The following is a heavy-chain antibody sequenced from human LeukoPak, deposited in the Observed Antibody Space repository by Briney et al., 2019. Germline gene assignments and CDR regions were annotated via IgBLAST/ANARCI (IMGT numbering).Heavy chain of an antibody. V-gene: IGHV3-11*04. CDR3: ARDIAPSAIPDAFDF. D-gene: IGHD2-2*02. J-gene: IGHJ3*01. CDR1: GFTVSSNY. CDR2: ISSGGSTI. Sequence: GGSLRLSCAASGFTVSSNYMSWVRQAPGKGLEWVSYISSGGSTINYADSVKGRFAISRDNAKNSLYLQMNSLRAEDTAVYYCARDIAPSAIPDAFDFWGQGTMVTVSS.